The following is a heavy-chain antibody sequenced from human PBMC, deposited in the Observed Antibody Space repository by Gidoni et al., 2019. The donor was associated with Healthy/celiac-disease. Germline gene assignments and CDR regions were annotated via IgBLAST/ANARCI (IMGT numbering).Heavy chain of an antibody. Sequence: QVQLVQSGAEVKKPGASVKVSCKASGYTFTSYDLNWVRQATGQGLEWMGWMNPNSGNTGYAQKFQGRVTMTRNTSISTAYMELSSLRSEDTAVYYCARGAYYDSSGYYYSDAFDIWGQGTMVTVSS. J-gene: IGHJ3*02. CDR2: MNPNSGNT. D-gene: IGHD3-22*01. CDR1: GYTFTSYD. V-gene: IGHV1-8*01. CDR3: ARGAYYDSSGYYYSDAFDI.